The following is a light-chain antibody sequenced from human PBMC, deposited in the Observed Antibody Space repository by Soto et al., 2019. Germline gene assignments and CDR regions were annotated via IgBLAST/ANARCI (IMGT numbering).Light chain of an antibody. CDR1: SSDVGGYNY. CDR2: DVS. Sequence: QSALTQPASVSGSPGQSITISCTGNSSDVGGYNYVSWYQQHPGKAPKLMIYDVSNRPSGVSNRFSGSKSGNTAPLTISGLQAEEEVDYYCSSYTSSSTRVFGGGTKVTVL. V-gene: IGLV2-14*01. CDR3: SSYTSSSTRV. J-gene: IGLJ2*01.